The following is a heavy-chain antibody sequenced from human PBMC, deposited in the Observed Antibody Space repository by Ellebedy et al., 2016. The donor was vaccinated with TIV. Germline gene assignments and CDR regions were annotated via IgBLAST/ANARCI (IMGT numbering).Heavy chain of an antibody. J-gene: IGHJ6*02. CDR3: ATESISVGITMVRGVTHRGYGMDV. D-gene: IGHD3-10*01. CDR1: GYTLTDLS. V-gene: IGHV1-24*01. Sequence: ASVKVSXXVSGYTLTDLSMHWVRQAPGKGLEWMGGFDPEDGETIYAQKFQGRVTMTEDTSTDTAYMELSSLRSEDTAVYYCATESISVGITMVRGVTHRGYGMDVWGQGTTVTVSS. CDR2: FDPEDGET.